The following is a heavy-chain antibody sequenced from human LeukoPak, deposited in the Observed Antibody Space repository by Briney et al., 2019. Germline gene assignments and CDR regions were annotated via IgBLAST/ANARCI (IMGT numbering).Heavy chain of an antibody. CDR2: IRYDGSNK. CDR1: GFTFSSYG. Sequence: GGSLRHSCAASGFTFSSYGMHWVRQAPGKGLEWVAFIRYDGSNKYYADSVKGRFTISRDNSKNTLYLQMNSLRAEDTAVYYCAKDEITVRPSWGGWGQGTLVTVSS. CDR3: AKDEITVRPSWGG. J-gene: IGHJ4*02. D-gene: IGHD3-10*01. V-gene: IGHV3-30*02.